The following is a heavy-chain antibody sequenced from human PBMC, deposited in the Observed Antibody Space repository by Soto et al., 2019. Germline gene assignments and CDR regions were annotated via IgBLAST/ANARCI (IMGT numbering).Heavy chain of an antibody. D-gene: IGHD3-22*01. J-gene: IGHJ4*02. V-gene: IGHV3-48*03. CDR1: GFTFSTYE. Sequence: GSLRLSCAASGFTFSTYEMNWVRQAPGKGLEWVSYISNSGSTIYYSDSVKGRFTISRDNAKNSLYLQMNSLGGEDTAVYYCTGNPYYYHSSNLDYYWGQGTLVTVSS. CDR2: ISNSGSTI. CDR3: TGNPYYYHSSNLDYY.